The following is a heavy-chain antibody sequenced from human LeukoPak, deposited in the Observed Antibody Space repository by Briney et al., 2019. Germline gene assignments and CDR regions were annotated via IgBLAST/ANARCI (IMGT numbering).Heavy chain of an antibody. J-gene: IGHJ4*02. CDR3: ARGRYSSGWYYSDY. D-gene: IGHD6-19*01. V-gene: IGHV4-34*01. Sequence: PSGTLSLTCAVYGGSFSGYYWSWIRQPPGKGLEWIGEINHSGSTNYNPSLKSRVTISVDTSKNQFSLKLSSVTAADTAVYYCARGRYSSGWYYSDYWGQGTLVTVSS. CDR2: INHSGST. CDR1: GGSFSGYY.